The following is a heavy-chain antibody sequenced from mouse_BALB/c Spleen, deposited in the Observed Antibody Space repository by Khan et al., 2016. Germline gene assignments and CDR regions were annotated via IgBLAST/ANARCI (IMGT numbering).Heavy chain of an antibody. CDR3: AGSCSSSWYDFDY. CDR2: IHYSGST. D-gene: IGHD1-1*02. CDR1: GYSITSHYS. J-gene: IGHJ2*01. V-gene: IGHV3-1*02. Sequence: EVQLQESGPDLVKPSQSVSLTCTVTGYSITSHYSWHWIRHFPGNKVEWMGYIHYSGSTDYHPSLKSRNSITRDTAKNQFFLYLNSVTTEDTATYYCAGSCSSSWYDFDYWGPGTTLTVSS.